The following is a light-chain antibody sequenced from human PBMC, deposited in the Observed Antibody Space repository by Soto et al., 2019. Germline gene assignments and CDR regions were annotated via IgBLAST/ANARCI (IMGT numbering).Light chain of an antibody. Sequence: QLVLTQPASVSGSPGQSITISCTGTSSDVGGYNYVSWYQQHPGKAPKLMIYDVTTRPSGVSNRFSGSKSVNTASLTISGLQAEDEADYYCTSYTSGSTPYVFGTGTKLTVL. CDR1: SSDVGGYNY. V-gene: IGLV2-14*03. CDR2: DVT. CDR3: TSYTSGSTPYV. J-gene: IGLJ1*01.